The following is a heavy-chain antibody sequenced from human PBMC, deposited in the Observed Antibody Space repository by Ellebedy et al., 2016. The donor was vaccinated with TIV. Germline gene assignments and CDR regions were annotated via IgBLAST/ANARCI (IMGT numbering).Heavy chain of an antibody. CDR3: AADLASVGQ. CDR1: GGSFSSYV. J-gene: IGHJ1*01. V-gene: IGHV1-69*10. D-gene: IGHD1-26*01. CDR2: IIPVLETP. Sequence: AASVKVSCKASGGSFSSYVISWVRQAPGQGLEWMGGIIPVLETPNYAQKFQGRLTVSADKSTNTAYMELSRLTSEDTAVYYCAADLASVGQWGQGTLVIVSS.